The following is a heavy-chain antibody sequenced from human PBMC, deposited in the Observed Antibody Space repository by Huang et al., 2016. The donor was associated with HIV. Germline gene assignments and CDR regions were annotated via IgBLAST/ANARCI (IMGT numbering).Heavy chain of an antibody. CDR3: AAGYDTYYDI. CDR1: GYTLTELS. Sequence: QVQLVQSGAEVKKPGASVKVSCKVSGYTLTELSIHWVRQAPGKGLEWMGGCAPEHGETIYAQNFQGRVTMTEDTSTDTAYMELHSLRPEDTAVYYCAAGYDTYYDIWGQGTMVSASS. CDR2: CAPEHGET. V-gene: IGHV1-24*01. J-gene: IGHJ3*02. D-gene: IGHD2-21*01.